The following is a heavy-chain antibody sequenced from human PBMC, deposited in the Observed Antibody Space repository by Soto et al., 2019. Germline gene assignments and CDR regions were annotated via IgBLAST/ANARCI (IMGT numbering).Heavy chain of an antibody. CDR3: ARAFDILTRYYFDY. J-gene: IGHJ4*02. Sequence: SETLSLTCTVSGVSIISGDYYWSWIRKPPGKGLEWIGYIYYSGSTYYNPSLKSRVTISVDTSKNQFSLKLSSVTAADTAVYYCARAFDILTRYYFDYWGQGTLVTVSS. CDR2: IYYSGST. CDR1: GVSIISGDYY. D-gene: IGHD3-9*01. V-gene: IGHV4-30-4*01.